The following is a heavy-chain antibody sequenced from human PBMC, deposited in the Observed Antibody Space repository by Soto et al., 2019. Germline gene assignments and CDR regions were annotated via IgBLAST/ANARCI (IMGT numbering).Heavy chain of an antibody. CDR1: GFSISGNP. CDR2: ISSSSSYI. D-gene: IGHD3-22*01. CDR3: ARANYYDSSGYYP. Sequence: GGSLRLSCEVSGFSISGNPMSWVRQAPGQGLEWVSSISSSSSYIYYADSVKGRFTISRDNAKNSLYLQMNSLRAEDTAVYYCARANYYDSSGYYPWGQGTLVTVSS. J-gene: IGHJ5*02. V-gene: IGHV3-21*01.